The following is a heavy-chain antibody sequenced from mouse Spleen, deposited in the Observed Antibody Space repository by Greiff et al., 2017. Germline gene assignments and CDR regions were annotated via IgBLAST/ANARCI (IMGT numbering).Heavy chain of an antibody. Sequence: EVQLVESGPSLVKPSQTLSLTCSVTGDSITSGYWNWIRKFPGNKLEYMGYISYSGSTYYNPSLKSRISITRDTSKNQYYLQLNSVTTEDTATYYCARDYYGNYGAMDYWGQGTSVTVSS. D-gene: IGHD2-1*01. V-gene: IGHV3-8*02. CDR2: ISYSGST. CDR1: GDSITSGY. CDR3: ARDYYGNYGAMDY. J-gene: IGHJ4*01.